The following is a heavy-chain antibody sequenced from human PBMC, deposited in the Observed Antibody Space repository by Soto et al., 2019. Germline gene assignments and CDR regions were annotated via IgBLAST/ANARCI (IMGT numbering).Heavy chain of an antibody. D-gene: IGHD4-17*01. CDR1: GFTFSSSA. CDR3: ATYGQHLTDS. Sequence: EVQLLESGGGLVQPGGSLRLSCAASGFTFSSSAMKWVRQAPGKGLEWVSVIGSGGDGIHYADSVKGRFTISRDNSKNTVNLQMNSLRAEDTAVYYCATYGQHLTDSWGQGTLVTVSS. J-gene: IGHJ4*02. V-gene: IGHV3-23*01. CDR2: IGSGGDGI.